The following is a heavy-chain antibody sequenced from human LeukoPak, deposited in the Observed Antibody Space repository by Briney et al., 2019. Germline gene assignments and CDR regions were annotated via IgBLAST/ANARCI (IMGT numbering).Heavy chain of an antibody. Sequence: SETLSLTCAVYGGSFSGYYWSWIRQPPGKGLEWIGEINHSGSTNYNPSLKSRVTISVDTSKNQFSLKLSSVTAADTAVYYCARVGLEDYYDSSGYPDYWGQGTLVTVSS. CDR3: ARVGLEDYYDSSGYPDY. D-gene: IGHD3-22*01. CDR2: INHSGST. CDR1: GGSFSGYY. V-gene: IGHV4-34*01. J-gene: IGHJ4*02.